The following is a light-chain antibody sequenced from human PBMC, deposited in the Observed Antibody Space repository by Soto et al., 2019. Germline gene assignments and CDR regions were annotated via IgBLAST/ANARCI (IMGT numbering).Light chain of an antibody. J-gene: IGKJ1*01. CDR1: RSIGRA. Sequence: DLQVTQSPSTLSASVGDTVTITCRTSRSIGRALAWHQQRPGKAPKTVTQEAATLETAVPSRFSGSGSGTEFTLTISSLQPDDFATYYCQQYAFYWTFGQGTKVE. CDR3: QQYAFYWT. V-gene: IGKV1-5*03. CDR2: EAA.